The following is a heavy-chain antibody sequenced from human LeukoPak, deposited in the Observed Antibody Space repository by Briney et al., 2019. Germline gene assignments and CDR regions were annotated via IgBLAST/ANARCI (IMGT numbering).Heavy chain of an antibody. CDR1: GGSISSYY. V-gene: IGHV4-59*08. CDR3: ARRGQGYGSGSPDAFDI. D-gene: IGHD3-10*01. CDR2: IYYSGST. J-gene: IGHJ3*02. Sequence: SETLSLTCTVSGGSISSYYWSWIRQPPGKGLEWIGYIYYSGSTNYNPSLKSRVTISVDTSKNQFSLKLSSVTAADTAVYYCARRGQGYGSGSPDAFDIWGQGTMVTVSS.